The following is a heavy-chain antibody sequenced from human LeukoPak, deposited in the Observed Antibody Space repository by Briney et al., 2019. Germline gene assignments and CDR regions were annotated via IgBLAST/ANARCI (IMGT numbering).Heavy chain of an antibody. J-gene: IGHJ4*02. Sequence: TSETLSLTCTVSGGSISSYYWSWIRQPPGKGLEWIGYIYYSGSTNYNPSLKSRVTISVDTSKNQFSLKLSSVTAADTAVYYCARVQGGITTPLIDYWGQGTLVTVSS. V-gene: IGHV4-59*01. CDR2: IYYSGST. D-gene: IGHD1-26*01. CDR3: ARVQGGITTPLIDY. CDR1: GGSISSYY.